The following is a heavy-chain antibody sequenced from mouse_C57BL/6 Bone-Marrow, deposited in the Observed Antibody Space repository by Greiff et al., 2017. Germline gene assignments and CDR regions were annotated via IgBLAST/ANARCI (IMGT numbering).Heavy chain of an antibody. Sequence: VQLVESGGGLVQPGGSLKLSCAASGFTFSDYYMYWVRQTPEKRLEWVAYISNGGGSTYYPDTVKGRFTISRDNAKNTLYLQMSRLKSEDTAMYYCAREGRWFPWFAYWGQGTLVTVSA. D-gene: IGHD2-3*01. CDR1: GFTFSDYY. V-gene: IGHV5-12*01. CDR3: AREGRWFPWFAY. J-gene: IGHJ3*01. CDR2: ISNGGGST.